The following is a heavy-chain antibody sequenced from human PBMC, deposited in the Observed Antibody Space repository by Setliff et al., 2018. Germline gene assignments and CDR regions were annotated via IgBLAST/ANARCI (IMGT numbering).Heavy chain of an antibody. CDR2: IYHTRNT. CDR3: ARARYSNVLSWFDP. D-gene: IGHD4-4*01. CDR1: GYSISSGYY. Sequence: PSETLSLTCAVSGYSISSGYYWGWIRQPPGKGLEWIASIYHTRNTYYNPSLKSRVTISIDTSKNHFSLRLSSVTAADTAVYYCARARYSNVLSWFDPWGQGTLVTVSS. J-gene: IGHJ5*02. V-gene: IGHV4-38-2*01.